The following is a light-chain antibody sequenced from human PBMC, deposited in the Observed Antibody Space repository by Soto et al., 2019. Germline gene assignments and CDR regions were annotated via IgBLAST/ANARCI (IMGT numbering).Light chain of an antibody. Sequence: EIVMTQSPATLSVSPGERATLSCRASQSVRSNLAWYQHKPGQAPRLLIHGASSRVTGIPDRFSGSGSGTDFTLTITRLEPEDFAVYYCQQYQSLTFGGGTKVDIK. J-gene: IGKJ4*01. CDR1: QSVRSN. CDR3: QQYQSLT. V-gene: IGKV3D-15*01. CDR2: GAS.